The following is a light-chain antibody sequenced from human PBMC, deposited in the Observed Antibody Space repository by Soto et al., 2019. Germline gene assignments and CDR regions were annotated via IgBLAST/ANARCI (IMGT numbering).Light chain of an antibody. CDR2: DAS. CDR1: QSVSSN. J-gene: IGKJ3*01. V-gene: IGKV3-11*01. CDR3: HQRSNWRVFT. Sequence: EIVMTQSPATLSVSPGERATLSCRASQSVSSNLAWYQQKPGQAPSLLIYDASNRATGIPATFSGSDSGKVFSLNIRSLEPEDFAVYYGHQRSNWRVFTLDRGAKVDIK.